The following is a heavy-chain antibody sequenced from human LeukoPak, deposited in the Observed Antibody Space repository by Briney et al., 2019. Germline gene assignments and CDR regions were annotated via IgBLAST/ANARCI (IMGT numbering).Heavy chain of an antibody. Sequence: PGGCLRLSCAASGFTFSRYAMSWGRQAPGKGVEWVSTFGRSGGRTFYADSVKGRFTISRDNSKNTLYLQMNSLRGEGTAVYYCAKRVSSGLYYFDYWGQGTLVTVSS. CDR2: FGRSGGRT. J-gene: IGHJ4*02. V-gene: IGHV3-23*01. D-gene: IGHD5-12*01. CDR1: GFTFSRYA. CDR3: AKRVSSGLYYFDY.